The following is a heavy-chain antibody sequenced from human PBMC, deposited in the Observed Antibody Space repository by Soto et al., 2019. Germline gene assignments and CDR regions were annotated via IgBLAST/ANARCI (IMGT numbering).Heavy chain of an antibody. Sequence: EEQLVESGGGLVQPGGSLRLSCVASGFTFKTYSMNWVRQAPGKGLVWVSYISSSSSTIYYTDSVKGRFTMSRDNAKNSLYLQMNSLRDEDTAVYYCARDSVTTVTTRGFDYWGQGTLVTVSS. D-gene: IGHD4-17*01. V-gene: IGHV3-48*02. CDR2: ISSSSSTI. CDR1: GFTFKTYS. CDR3: ARDSVTTVTTRGFDY. J-gene: IGHJ4*02.